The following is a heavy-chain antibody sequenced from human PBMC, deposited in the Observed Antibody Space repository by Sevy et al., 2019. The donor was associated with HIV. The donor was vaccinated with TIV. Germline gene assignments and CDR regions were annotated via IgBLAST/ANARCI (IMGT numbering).Heavy chain of an antibody. D-gene: IGHD3-10*01. Sequence: GGSLRLSCAASGFTFSSYPMHWVRQAPGKGLEWVSFISFDGTDKYYADSVKGRFTITRDNSTNTLFLQMNSLRAEDTAFYYCVPETTMLPRGAFDFWGQGTMVTVSS. V-gene: IGHV3-30-3*01. J-gene: IGHJ3*01. CDR2: ISFDGTDK. CDR1: GFTFSSYP. CDR3: VPETTMLPRGAFDF.